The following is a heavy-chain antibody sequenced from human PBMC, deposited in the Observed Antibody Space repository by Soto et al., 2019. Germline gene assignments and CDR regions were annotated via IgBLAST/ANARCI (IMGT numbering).Heavy chain of an antibody. D-gene: IGHD2-2*01. J-gene: IGHJ3*02. CDR3: ARARTAGYCSSTSCYFAFDI. Sequence: GGSLRLSCAASGFTFSSYSMNWVRQAPGKGLEWVSSISSSSSYIYYADSVKGRFTISRDNAKNSLYLQMNSLRAEDTAVYYCARARTAGYCSSTSCYFAFDIWGQGTMVTVSS. CDR2: ISSSSSYI. CDR1: GFTFSSYS. V-gene: IGHV3-21*01.